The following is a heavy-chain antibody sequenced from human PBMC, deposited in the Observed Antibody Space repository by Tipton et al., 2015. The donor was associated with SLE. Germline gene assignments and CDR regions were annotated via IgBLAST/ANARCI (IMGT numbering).Heavy chain of an antibody. CDR3: ARAKVDIVAFDAFDI. J-gene: IGHJ3*02. CDR1: GGSISSYY. V-gene: IGHV4-59*12. CDR2: IYYSGST. Sequence: TLSLTCTVSGGSISSYYWSWIRQPPGKGLEWIGYIYYSGSTYYNPSLKSRVTISVDTSKNQFSLKLSSVTAADTAVYYCARAKVDIVAFDAFDIWGQGTMVTVSS. D-gene: IGHD5-12*01.